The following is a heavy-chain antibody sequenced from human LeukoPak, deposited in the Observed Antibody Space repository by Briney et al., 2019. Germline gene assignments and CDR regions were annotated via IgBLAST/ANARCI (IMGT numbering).Heavy chain of an antibody. CDR3: ARIDTYYYDSSGYYSAFDI. CDR1: GFTFSRYW. CDR2: INSDGIST. D-gene: IGHD3-22*01. Sequence: GGSLRLSCAASGFTFSRYWMHWVRQAPGKGLVWVARINSDGISTSYADSVKGRFTISRDNAKNTLYLQMNSLRAEDTALYYCARIDTYYYDSSGYYSAFDIWGQGTIVTVSS. J-gene: IGHJ3*02. V-gene: IGHV3-74*01.